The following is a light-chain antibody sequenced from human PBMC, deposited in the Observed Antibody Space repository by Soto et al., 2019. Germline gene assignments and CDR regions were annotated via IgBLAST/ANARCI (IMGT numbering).Light chain of an antibody. CDR1: SSNIGSNT. Sequence: QSVLTQPPSASGTPGLRVTISCSGSSSNIGSNTVNWYQQLPGTAPKLLIYSNNQRPSGVPDRFSGSKSGTSASLAISGLQSEDEADYYCAAWDDSLNAVVFGGGTKVTVL. V-gene: IGLV1-44*01. CDR3: AAWDDSLNAVV. J-gene: IGLJ2*01. CDR2: SNN.